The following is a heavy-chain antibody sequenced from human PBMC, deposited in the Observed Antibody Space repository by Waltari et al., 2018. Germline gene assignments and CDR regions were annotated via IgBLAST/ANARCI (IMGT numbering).Heavy chain of an antibody. J-gene: IGHJ5*02. CDR2: IYPGDSDT. CDR3: ARLSSPDYGAWFDP. Sequence: EVQLVQSGAEVKRPGESLRISCKGSGYSFPTYWIGWVRQVPWKGLEGMGIIYPGDSDTRYSPSFQGQVTISADKSISTAYLQWSSLKASDTAMYYCARLSSPDYGAWFDPWGQGTLVTV. V-gene: IGHV5-51*01. D-gene: IGHD4-17*01. CDR1: GYSFPTYW.